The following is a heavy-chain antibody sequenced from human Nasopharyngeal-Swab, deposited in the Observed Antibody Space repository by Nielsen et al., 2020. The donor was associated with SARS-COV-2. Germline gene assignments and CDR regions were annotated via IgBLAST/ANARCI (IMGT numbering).Heavy chain of an antibody. CDR3: ARIDYDYVWGSYRYTGGYFDY. Sequence: WIRQPPGKGLEWLAHIFSNDEKSYSTSLKSRLTISKDTSKSQVVLTMTNMDPVDTATYYCARIDYDYVWGSYRYTGGYFDYWGQGTLVTVSS. V-gene: IGHV2-26*01. J-gene: IGHJ4*02. D-gene: IGHD3-16*02. CDR2: IFSNDEK.